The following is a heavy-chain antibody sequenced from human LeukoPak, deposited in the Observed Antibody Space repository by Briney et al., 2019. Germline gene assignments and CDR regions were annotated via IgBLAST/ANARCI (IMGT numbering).Heavy chain of an antibody. J-gene: IGHJ4*02. CDR2: IYHSGST. CDR3: ARRDSSGYFVDY. Sequence: PSGTLSLTCAVSGGSISSSDWWSWVRQPPGKGLEWIGEIYHSGSTNYNPSLRSRVTISVDKSKNQFSLKLSSVTAADTAVYSCARRDSSGYFVDYWGQGTLVTVSS. V-gene: IGHV4-4*02. D-gene: IGHD3-22*01. CDR1: GGSISSSDW.